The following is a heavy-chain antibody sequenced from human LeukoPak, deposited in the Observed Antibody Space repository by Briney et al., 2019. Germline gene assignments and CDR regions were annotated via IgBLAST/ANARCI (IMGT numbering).Heavy chain of an antibody. CDR3: ARDRGGSYSGNAFDI. Sequence: PSETLSLTCSVSGGSMSSSSYNWGWLRQPPGKGLEWIGSIYYGGNAYYDPSLKSRVAISVDTSKNQFFLRLTSVTAADTAVYYCARDRGGSYSGNAFDIWGQGTMVTVSS. CDR2: IYYGGNA. CDR1: GGSMSSSSYN. J-gene: IGHJ3*02. V-gene: IGHV4-39*07. D-gene: IGHD1-26*01.